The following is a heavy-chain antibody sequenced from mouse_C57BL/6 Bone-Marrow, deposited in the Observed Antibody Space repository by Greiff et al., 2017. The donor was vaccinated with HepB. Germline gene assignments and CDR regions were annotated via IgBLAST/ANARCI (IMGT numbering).Heavy chain of an antibody. J-gene: IGHJ3*01. D-gene: IGHD1-1*01. V-gene: IGHV1-26*01. CDR1: GYTFTDYY. CDR3: ARGYYGSSLAY. CDR2: INPNNGGT. Sequence: VQLQQSGPELVKPGASVKISCKASGYTFTDYYMNWVKQSHGKSLEWIGDINPNNGGTSYNQKFKGKATLTVDKSSSTAYMELRSLTSEDSAVYYCARGYYGSSLAYWGQGTLVTVSA.